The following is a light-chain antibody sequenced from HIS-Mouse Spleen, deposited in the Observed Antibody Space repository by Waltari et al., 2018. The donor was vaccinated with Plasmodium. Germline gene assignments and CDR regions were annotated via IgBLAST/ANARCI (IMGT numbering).Light chain of an antibody. Sequence: QSALTQPASVSGSPGQSITISCTGTSSDVGGSNYVSWYQQHPGKAPKLMIYDVSNRPSGVPNRFSGSKSGNTASLTISGLQAEDEADYYCSSYTSSSTKVFGGGTKLTVL. CDR3: SSYTSSSTKV. J-gene: IGLJ3*02. CDR1: SSDVGGSNY. V-gene: IGLV2-14*03. CDR2: DVS.